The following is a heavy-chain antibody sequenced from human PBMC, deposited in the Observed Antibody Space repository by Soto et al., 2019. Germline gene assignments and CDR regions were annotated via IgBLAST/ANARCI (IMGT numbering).Heavy chain of an antibody. V-gene: IGHV1-69*01. D-gene: IGHD3-16*01. Sequence: QVQLVQSGADVKKPGSSVKVSCKTSGGPFGSSAISWVRQAPAQGLEWMGEIIPVFDKANYAQNFQGRMTITADEPTETVFMQLSSLRSEETAVYFCARLRRDWGDAFDLWGLGTIVTVSS. J-gene: IGHJ3*01. CDR1: GGPFGSSA. CDR3: ARLRRDWGDAFDL. CDR2: IIPVFDKA.